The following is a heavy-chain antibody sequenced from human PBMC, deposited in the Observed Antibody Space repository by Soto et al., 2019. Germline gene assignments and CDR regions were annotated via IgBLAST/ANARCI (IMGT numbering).Heavy chain of an antibody. CDR1: GYTFTSYD. CDR2: MNPNSGNT. J-gene: IGHJ4*02. CDR3: ARRGGNLRYDFWSGYYR. Sequence: QVQLVQSGAEVKKPGASVKVSCKASGYTFTSYDINWVRQATGQGLEWMGWMNPNSGNTGYAQKFQGRVTMTRNTSISTAYMELSSLRSEDTAVYYCARRGGNLRYDFWSGYYRWGQGTLVTVSS. D-gene: IGHD3-3*01. V-gene: IGHV1-8*01.